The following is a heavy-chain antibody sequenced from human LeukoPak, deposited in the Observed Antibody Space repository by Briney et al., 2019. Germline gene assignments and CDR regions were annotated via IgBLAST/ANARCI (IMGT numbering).Heavy chain of an antibody. CDR1: GFTFSSYS. V-gene: IGHV3-9*01. Sequence: PGGSLRLSCAASGFTFSSYSMNWVRQAPGKGLEWVSGISWNSGSIGYADSVKGRFTISRDNAKNSLYLQMNSLRAEDTALYYCAKDTYSSSLMGFDYWGQGTLVTVSS. D-gene: IGHD6-6*01. CDR3: AKDTYSSSLMGFDY. J-gene: IGHJ4*02. CDR2: ISWNSGSI.